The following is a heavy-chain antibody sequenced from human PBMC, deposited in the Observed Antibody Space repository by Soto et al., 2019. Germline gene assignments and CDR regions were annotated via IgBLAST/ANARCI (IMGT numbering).Heavy chain of an antibody. D-gene: IGHD2-8*01. CDR2: IRQDGGDK. J-gene: IGHJ4*02. CDR3: VRDAVVSGVDYFDY. V-gene: IGHV3-7*01. CDR1: GFTFSTYW. Sequence: GGSLRLSCAASGFTFSTYWMSWVRQAPGKGLEWVANIRQDGGDKYFQDSVNGRFTISRDNAKNSVYLEMNSLRVEDTAIYYCVRDAVVSGVDYFDYWGQGT.